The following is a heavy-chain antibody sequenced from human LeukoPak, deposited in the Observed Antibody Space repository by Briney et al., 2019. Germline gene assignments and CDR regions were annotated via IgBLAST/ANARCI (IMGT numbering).Heavy chain of an antibody. Sequence: GGSLRLSCAASGFTFSNAWMSWVRQAPGKGLEWVGCIKSKTDGGTTDYAAPVKGRFTISRDDSKNTLYLQMNSLKTEDTAVHYCTTVLGYCSSTSCYPGDYWGQGTLVTVSS. D-gene: IGHD2-2*01. CDR1: GFTFSNAW. V-gene: IGHV3-15*01. CDR2: IKSKTDGGTT. J-gene: IGHJ4*02. CDR3: TTVLGYCSSTSCYPGDY.